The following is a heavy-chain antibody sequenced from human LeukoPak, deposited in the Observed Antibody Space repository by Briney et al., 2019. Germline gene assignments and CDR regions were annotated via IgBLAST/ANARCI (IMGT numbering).Heavy chain of an antibody. Sequence: GGSLRLSCAASGFTFSSYWMNWVRQAPGKGLVWVSRIASDGSSTTYADSVKGRFSISRDNAKNTLYLQMNRLRVEDTVVYYCARGRPHGNDYWGQGTLVTVSS. D-gene: IGHD4-23*01. CDR1: GFTFSSYW. CDR3: ARGRPHGNDY. J-gene: IGHJ4*02. V-gene: IGHV3-74*01. CDR2: IASDGSST.